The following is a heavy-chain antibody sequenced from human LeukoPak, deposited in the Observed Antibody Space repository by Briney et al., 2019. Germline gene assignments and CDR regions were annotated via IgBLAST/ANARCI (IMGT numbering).Heavy chain of an antibody. CDR3: AREEDYDLPLGENYYYMDV. V-gene: IGHV4-4*07. Sequence: PSETLSLTCTVSGGSISSYYWSWIRQPAGKGLEWIGRIYTSGSTNYNPSLKSRVTMSVDTSKNQFSLKLSSVTAADTAVYYCAREEDYDLPLGENYYYMDVWGKGTTVTVSS. J-gene: IGHJ6*03. CDR1: GGSISSYY. D-gene: IGHD3-3*01. CDR2: IYTSGST.